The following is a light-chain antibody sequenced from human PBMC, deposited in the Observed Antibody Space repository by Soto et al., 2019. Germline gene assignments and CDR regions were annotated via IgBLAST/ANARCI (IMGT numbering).Light chain of an antibody. CDR2: DAS. V-gene: IGKV1-33*01. CDR1: QDISSY. Sequence: DIQMTQSPSSLSASVGERATTTCPASQDISSYLNWYQQKPGKAPKLLIYDASNLETGVPSRFSGSGSGTDFTFTISSLQPEDIATYYCQQYDNLPGTFGQGTKVDNK. CDR3: QQYDNLPGT. J-gene: IGKJ1*01.